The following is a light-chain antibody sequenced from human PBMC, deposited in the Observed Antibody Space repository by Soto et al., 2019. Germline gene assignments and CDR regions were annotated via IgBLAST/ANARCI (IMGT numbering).Light chain of an antibody. CDR2: STN. V-gene: IGLV8-61*01. CDR1: SGSVSTNYY. CDR3: VLYIGSSWV. Sequence: QTVVTQEPSFSVSPGGTVTLTCALSSGSVSTNYYPSWYQQTPGQAPRTLIYSTNTRSSGVPDRFSGSILGNKAALTITGAQADDESDYYCVLYIGSSWVFGGGTKLTVL. J-gene: IGLJ3*02.